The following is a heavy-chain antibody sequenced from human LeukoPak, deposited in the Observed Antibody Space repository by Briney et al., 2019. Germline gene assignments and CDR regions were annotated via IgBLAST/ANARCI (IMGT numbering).Heavy chain of an antibody. CDR2: IYYSGST. J-gene: IGHJ4*02. D-gene: IGHD6-13*01. CDR3: ARQGGRVAAAVYDY. CDR1: GGSISSSSYY. V-gene: IGHV4-39*01. Sequence: SETLSLTCTVSGGSISSSSYYWGWIRQPPGKGLEWIGSIYYSGSTYYNPSLKSRVTISVDTSKNQFSLKLSSVTAADTAVYYCARQGGRVAAAVYDYWGQGTLVTVSS.